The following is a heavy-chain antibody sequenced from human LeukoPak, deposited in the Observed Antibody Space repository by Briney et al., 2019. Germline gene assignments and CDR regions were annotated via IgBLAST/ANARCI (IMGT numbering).Heavy chain of an antibody. J-gene: IGHJ4*02. CDR3: ARVRAQWELPPDY. V-gene: IGHV1-2*02. CDR1: GYTFTGYY. D-gene: IGHD1-26*01. Sequence: ASVKVSFKASGYTFTGYYMHWARQAPGQGLEWMGWINPNSGGTNYAQKFQGRVTMTRDTSISTAYMELSRLRSDDTAVYYCARVRAQWELPPDYWGQGTLVTVSS. CDR2: INPNSGGT.